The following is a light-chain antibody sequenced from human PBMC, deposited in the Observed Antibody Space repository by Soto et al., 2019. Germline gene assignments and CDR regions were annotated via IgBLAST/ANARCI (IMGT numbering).Light chain of an antibody. Sequence: QSALTQPPSASGSPGQSVTISCTGTSNDVGAYNYVSWYQQHPGKAPKVMIYEVNKRPSWVPDRFSGSKSGNTASLTVSGLQAEDEADYYCSSFAVSNSFVFGTGTKVTVL. J-gene: IGLJ1*01. CDR3: SSFAVSNSFV. CDR1: SNDVGAYNY. CDR2: EVN. V-gene: IGLV2-8*01.